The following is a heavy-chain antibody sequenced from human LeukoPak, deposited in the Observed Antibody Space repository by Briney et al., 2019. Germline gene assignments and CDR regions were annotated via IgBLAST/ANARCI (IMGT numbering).Heavy chain of an antibody. CDR2: IYYSGST. J-gene: IGHJ4*02. CDR1: GGSISGSSYY. CDR3: ARQGWFGELLSPLDY. V-gene: IGHV4-39*01. D-gene: IGHD3-10*01. Sequence: PSETLSLTCTVSGGSISGSSYYWGWIRQPPGKGLEWIGRIYYSGSTYYNPSLKSRVTISVDTSKNQFSLKLSSVTAADTAVYYCARQGWFGELLSPLDYWGQGTLVTVSS.